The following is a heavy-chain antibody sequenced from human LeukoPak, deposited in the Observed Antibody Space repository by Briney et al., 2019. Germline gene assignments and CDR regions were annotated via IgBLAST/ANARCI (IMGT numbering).Heavy chain of an antibody. J-gene: IGHJ3*02. CDR3: ASFKVSHDALDI. CDR2: IYYSGIS. Sequence: PPETLSLTWTVSGGSISRNYWSWIRQPPGKGLEWIGYIYYSGISSYNPSLKSRLTISVDTSKNQFSLKLSSVTAADTAVYYCASFKVSHDALDIWVQGTMVTVSS. CDR1: GGSISRNY. V-gene: IGHV4-59*01.